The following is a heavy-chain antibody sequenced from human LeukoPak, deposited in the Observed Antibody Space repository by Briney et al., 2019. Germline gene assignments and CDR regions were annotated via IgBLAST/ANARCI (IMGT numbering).Heavy chain of an antibody. CDR1: GYTFTGYY. V-gene: IGHV1-2*02. J-gene: IGHJ5*02. CDR2: INPNSGGT. Sequence: GASVKVSCKASGYTFTGYYMHWVRQAPGQGLEWMGWINPNSGGTNYAQKFQGRVTMTRDTSISTAYMELSRLRSDDTAVYYCARVDTAMVTWFWFDPWGQGNLVTASS. CDR3: ARVDTAMVTWFWFDP. D-gene: IGHD5-18*01.